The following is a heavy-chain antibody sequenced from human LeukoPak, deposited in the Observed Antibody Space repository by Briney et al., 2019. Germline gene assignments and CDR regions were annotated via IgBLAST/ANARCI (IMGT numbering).Heavy chain of an antibody. D-gene: IGHD5-24*01. CDR3: AKTRGRYFYGMDV. J-gene: IGHJ6*02. CDR2: ISYNSDNI. CDR1: GFTFSNYA. Sequence: GGSLRLSCAASGFTFSNYAMTWVRQAPGKGPEWVSGISYNSDNIAYADSVKGRFTISRDNAKNSLYLQMNSLRVEDTALYYCAKTRGRYFYGMDVWGQGTTVTVSS. V-gene: IGHV3-9*01.